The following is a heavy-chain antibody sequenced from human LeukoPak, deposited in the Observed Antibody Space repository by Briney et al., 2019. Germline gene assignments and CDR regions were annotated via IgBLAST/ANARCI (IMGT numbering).Heavy chain of an antibody. V-gene: IGHV5-51*01. CDR1: GYSFTSYW. D-gene: IGHD3-22*01. J-gene: IGHJ4*02. Sequence: GESLKISCKGSGYSFTSYWIGWVRQMPGKGLEWIVIIYPGDSDTIYSPSFQGQVTISADKSISIAYLQWSSLKASDTAMYYCARAYYYDSSGYYVHFDYWGQGTLVTVSS. CDR3: ARAYYYDSSGYYVHFDY. CDR2: IYPGDSDT.